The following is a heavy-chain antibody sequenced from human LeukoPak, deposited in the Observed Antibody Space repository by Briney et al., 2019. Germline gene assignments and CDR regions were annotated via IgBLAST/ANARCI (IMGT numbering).Heavy chain of an antibody. J-gene: IGHJ4*02. V-gene: IGHV5-51*01. CDR3: ALGMYRSGWRFDY. CDR2: IYPGDSDT. CDR1: GYSFTTYW. Sequence: GESLKISCEGSGYSFTTYWIGWVRRMPGKGLEWMGIIYPGDSDTRYSPPFQGQVTISADKSISTADLQWSSLKTSDTAMYYCALGMYRSGWRFDYWGQGTLVTVSS. D-gene: IGHD6-19*01.